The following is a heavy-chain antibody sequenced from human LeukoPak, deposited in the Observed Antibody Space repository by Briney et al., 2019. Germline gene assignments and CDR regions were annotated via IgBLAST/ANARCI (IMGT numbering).Heavy chain of an antibody. Sequence: SETLSLTCAVYGGSFSDYWWTWIRQSPGKGLEWIGEVNHSGRTNYNPSLKSRVSISVDRSKKQFSLKLSSVTAADTAVYLCAKNYYDTRKPWDWGQGTLVTVSS. CDR3: AKNYYDTRKPWD. J-gene: IGHJ4*02. V-gene: IGHV4-34*01. CDR2: VNHSGRT. D-gene: IGHD3-22*01. CDR1: GGSFSDYW.